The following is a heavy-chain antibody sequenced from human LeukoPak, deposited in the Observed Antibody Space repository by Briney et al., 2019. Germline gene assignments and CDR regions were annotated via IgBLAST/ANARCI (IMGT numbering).Heavy chain of an antibody. D-gene: IGHD3-10*01. Sequence: GGSLRLSCAASGFIVSNNYMTWVRQAPGKGLEWVANIKQDGSEKYYVDSVKGRFTISRDNAKNSLYLQMNSLRAEDTAVYYCARGGDYYDRWGQGTMVTVSS. V-gene: IGHV3-7*01. J-gene: IGHJ3*02. CDR3: ARGGDYYDR. CDR2: IKQDGSEK. CDR1: GFIVSNNY.